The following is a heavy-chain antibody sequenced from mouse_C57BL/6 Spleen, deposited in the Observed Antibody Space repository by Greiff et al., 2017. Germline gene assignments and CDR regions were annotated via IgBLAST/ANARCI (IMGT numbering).Heavy chain of an antibody. CDR3: ARGNLFYAMDY. D-gene: IGHD2-3*01. J-gene: IGHJ4*01. V-gene: IGHV1-69*01. CDR2: IDPSDSYT. Sequence: QVQLQQPGAELVMPGASVKLSCKASGYTFTSSWMHWVKQRPGQGLEWIGEIDPSDSYTNYNQKFKGKSTLTVDKSSSTAYMQLSSLTSEDSAVYYCARGNLFYAMDYWGQGTSVTVSS. CDR1: GYTFTSSW.